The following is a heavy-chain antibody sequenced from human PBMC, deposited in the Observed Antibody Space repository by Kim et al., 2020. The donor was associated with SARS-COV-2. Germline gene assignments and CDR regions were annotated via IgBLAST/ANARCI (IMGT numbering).Heavy chain of an antibody. CDR3: ARHGGYYYYGMDV. V-gene: IGHV4-39*01. J-gene: IGHJ6*02. Sequence: YTPSLKSRATISVDTSKNQFSLKLSSVTAADTAVNYCARHGGYYYYGMDVWGQGTTVTVSS. D-gene: IGHD3-16*01.